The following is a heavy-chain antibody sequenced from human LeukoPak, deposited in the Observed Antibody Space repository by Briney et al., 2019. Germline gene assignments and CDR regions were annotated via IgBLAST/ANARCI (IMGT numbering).Heavy chain of an antibody. D-gene: IGHD4-23*01. Sequence: SETLSLACAVYGGSFSGYYWSWIRQPPGKGLEWIGEINHSGSTNYNPSLKSRVTISLDTSKNQFSLKLSSVTAADTAVYYCARDYLGGNPDAFDIWGQGTMVTVSS. CDR1: GGSFSGYY. CDR3: ARDYLGGNPDAFDI. V-gene: IGHV4-34*01. CDR2: INHSGST. J-gene: IGHJ3*02.